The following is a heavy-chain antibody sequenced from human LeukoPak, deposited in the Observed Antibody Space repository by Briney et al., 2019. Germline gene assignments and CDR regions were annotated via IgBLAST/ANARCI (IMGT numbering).Heavy chain of an antibody. D-gene: IGHD6-13*01. V-gene: IGHV4-31*03. J-gene: IGHJ5*02. Sequence: PSQTLSLTCTVSGGSISSGGYYWSWIRLHPGKGLEWIGYIYYSGSTYYNPSLKSRVTISVDTSKNQFSLKLSSVTAADTAVYYCASTGIAAAGTGWWFDRWGQGTLVTVSS. CDR3: ASTGIAAAGTGWWFDR. CDR2: IYYSGST. CDR1: GGSISSGGYY.